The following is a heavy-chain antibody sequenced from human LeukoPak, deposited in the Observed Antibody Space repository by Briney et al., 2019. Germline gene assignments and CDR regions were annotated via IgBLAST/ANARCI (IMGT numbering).Heavy chain of an antibody. D-gene: IGHD4-17*01. CDR2: ISSSSSTI. CDR1: GFTFSSYE. Sequence: GGSLRLSCAASGFTFSSYEMNWVRQAPGKGLEWVSYISSSSSTIYYADSVKGRFTISRDNAKNSLYLQMNSQRAEGTAVYYCARLPHYGDYDYWGQGTLVTVSS. CDR3: ARLPHYGDYDY. J-gene: IGHJ4*02. V-gene: IGHV3-48*01.